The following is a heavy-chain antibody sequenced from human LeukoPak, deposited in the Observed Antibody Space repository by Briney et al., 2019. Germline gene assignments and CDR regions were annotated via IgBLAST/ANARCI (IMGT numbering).Heavy chain of an antibody. CDR1: GFTFSSYG. CDR2: ISYDGSNK. V-gene: IGHV3-30*03. CDR3: VRESYYGSGSPPPLDY. J-gene: IGHJ4*02. D-gene: IGHD3-10*01. Sequence: GRSLRLSCAASGFTFSSYGMHWVRQAPGKGLEWVAVISYDGSNKYYADSVKGRFTISSDNSKNTLYLQMNSLRAEDTAVYYCVRESYYGSGSPPPLDYWGQGTLVTVSS.